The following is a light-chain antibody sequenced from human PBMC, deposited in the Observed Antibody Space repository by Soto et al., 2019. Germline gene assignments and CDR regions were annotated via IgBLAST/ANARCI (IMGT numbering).Light chain of an antibody. Sequence: QLVLTQPPSVSGAPGQRVTISCTGSSSNIGAGYDVHWYQQLPGTAPKLLIYGNSNRPSGVPDRFSGSKSGTSASLAITGLQAEDEADYYCQSYDSSLSGWVFDGGTKVTVL. CDR3: QSYDSSLSGWV. J-gene: IGLJ3*02. V-gene: IGLV1-40*01. CDR1: SSNIGAGYD. CDR2: GNS.